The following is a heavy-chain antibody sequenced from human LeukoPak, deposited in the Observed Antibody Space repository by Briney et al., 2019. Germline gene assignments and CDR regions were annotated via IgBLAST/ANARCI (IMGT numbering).Heavy chain of an antibody. J-gene: IGHJ4*02. V-gene: IGHV3-74*01. CDR2: TDTDGRST. Sequence: PGGCLRLSCAASGHRPRSYWMHWVSLPPGKGMVWVSRTDTDGRSTAYADSVKGRFTTSRDNAKNTLYLQMYSLRAEDTAIYYCTRGGTGFDYWGQGTLVTVSS. CDR1: GHRPRSYW. D-gene: IGHD1-1*01. CDR3: TRGGTGFDY.